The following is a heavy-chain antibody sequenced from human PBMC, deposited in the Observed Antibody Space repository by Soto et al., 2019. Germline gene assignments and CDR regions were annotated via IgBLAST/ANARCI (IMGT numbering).Heavy chain of an antibody. J-gene: IGHJ6*02. CDR2: IGPSGNT. V-gene: IGHV3-23*01. Sequence: EVQLLESGGDLVQPGGSLRLVCAASGFTFSNSGMRWVRQAPGQGLEWVSSIGPSGNTYYSDAVKGRFTISREISTNTLFLQMDSLRAEDTATYYCAKLLHNSYFNVMDVWGQGTTVTVSS. CDR3: AKLLHNSYFNVMDV. D-gene: IGHD4-4*01. CDR1: GFTFSNSG.